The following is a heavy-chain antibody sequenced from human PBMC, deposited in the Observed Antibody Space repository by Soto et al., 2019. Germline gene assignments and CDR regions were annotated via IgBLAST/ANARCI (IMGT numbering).Heavy chain of an antibody. J-gene: IGHJ5*02. CDR3: ARDRGAALNWFDP. Sequence: PSETLSLTCIVSGADINTYSWTWIRQPAGKGLEWIGRIYTSASINYNPSLKGRVTLSVDTSTNQFSLKLSSVTAAYTAVYYCARDRGAALNWFDPWGQGTLVTVSS. CDR2: IYTSASI. D-gene: IGHD4-17*01. CDR1: GADINTYS. V-gene: IGHV4-4*07.